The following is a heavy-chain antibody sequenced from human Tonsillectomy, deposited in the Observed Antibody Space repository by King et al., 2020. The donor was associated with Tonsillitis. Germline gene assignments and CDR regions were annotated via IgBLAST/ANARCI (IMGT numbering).Heavy chain of an antibody. CDR2: ISASGGST. CDR1: GFTFSSYA. V-gene: IGHV3-23*04. Sequence: VQLVQSGGGLVQPGGSLRLSCAASGFTFSSYAMSWVRQAPGKGLEWVSGISASGGSTYYADSVKGRFTISRDNSKNTLYLHMNSLRAEDTALYYCATTIFGVVIIPSGAFDIWGQGTMVTVSS. J-gene: IGHJ3*02. D-gene: IGHD3-3*01. CDR3: ATTIFGVVIIPSGAFDI.